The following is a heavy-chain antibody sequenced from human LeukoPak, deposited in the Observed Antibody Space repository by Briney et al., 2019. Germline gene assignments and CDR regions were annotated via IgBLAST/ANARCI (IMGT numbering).Heavy chain of an antibody. CDR2: IYYSGST. Sequence: SQTLSLTCTVSGGSISSGDYYWSWVRQPPGKGLEWIGYIYYSGSTYYNPSLKSRVTISVDTSKNQFSLKLSSVTAADTAVYYCARDTDYRWFDPWGQGTLVTVSS. CDR1: GGSISSGDYY. CDR3: ARDTDYRWFDP. V-gene: IGHV4-30-4*01. D-gene: IGHD4-11*01. J-gene: IGHJ5*02.